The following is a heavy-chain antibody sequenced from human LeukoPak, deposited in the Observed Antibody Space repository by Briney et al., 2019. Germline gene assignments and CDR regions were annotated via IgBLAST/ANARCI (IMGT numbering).Heavy chain of an antibody. J-gene: IGHJ4*02. D-gene: IGHD6-19*01. CDR2: INHSGST. CDR1: GGSFSGYY. CDR3: ATQWLAAFDY. V-gene: IGHV4-34*01. Sequence: PSETLSLTCAVYGGSFSGYYWSWIRQPPGKGLEWIGEINHSGSTNYNPSLKSRVTISVDTSKNQFSLKLSSVTAADTAVYYCATQWLAAFDYWGQGTLVTVSS.